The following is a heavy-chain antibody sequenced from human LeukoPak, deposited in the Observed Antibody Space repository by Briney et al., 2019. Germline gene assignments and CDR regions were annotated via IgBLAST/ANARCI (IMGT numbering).Heavy chain of an antibody. CDR1: GLTFSSYA. CDR2: ISYDGSDK. CDR3: AKNRVVFNRNYAYYFDS. J-gene: IGHJ4*02. V-gene: IGHV3-30*18. D-gene: IGHD1-7*01. Sequence: GGSLRLSCAASGLTFSSYAMHWVRQAPGKGLEWVTIISYDGSDKYYADSVRGRFTISRDNSKNTLYLQMNSLRAEDTAFYYCAKNRVVFNRNYAYYFDSWGQGTLVTVSS.